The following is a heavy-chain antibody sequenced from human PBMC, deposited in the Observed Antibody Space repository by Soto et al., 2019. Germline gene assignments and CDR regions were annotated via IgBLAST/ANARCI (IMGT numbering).Heavy chain of an antibody. CDR1: GFTFSSYG. CDR2: IWYDGSNK. CDR3: ARDPTTVTDTPPYYFDY. J-gene: IGHJ4*02. V-gene: IGHV3-33*01. D-gene: IGHD4-17*01. Sequence: GGSLRLSCAASGFTFSSYGMHWIRQAPGKGLEWVAVIWYDGSNKYYADSVKGRFTISRDNSKNTLYLQMNSLRAEDTAVYYCARDPTTVTDTPPYYFDYWXQGTLVTVSS.